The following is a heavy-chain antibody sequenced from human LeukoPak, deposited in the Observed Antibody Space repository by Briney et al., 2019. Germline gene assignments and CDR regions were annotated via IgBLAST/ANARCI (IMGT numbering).Heavy chain of an antibody. CDR3: ARAYSSSTLCFDY. Sequence: SETLSLTCTVSGGSISSHYWAWIRQPPGKGLEWIGYFHYSGSTNYNPSLKSRVTISVEMFKNQFSLSLNSVTAADTAVYYCARAYSSSTLCFDYWGQGTLVTVSS. CDR1: GGSISSHY. CDR2: FHYSGST. J-gene: IGHJ4*02. D-gene: IGHD6-6*01. V-gene: IGHV4-59*11.